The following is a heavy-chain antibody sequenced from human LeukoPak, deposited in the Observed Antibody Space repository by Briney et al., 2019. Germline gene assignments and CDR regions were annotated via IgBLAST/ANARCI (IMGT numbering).Heavy chain of an antibody. V-gene: IGHV4-31*03. CDR3: AREVRGYFQH. J-gene: IGHJ1*01. Sequence: PSETLSLTCTVSGGSISSSSYYWSWIRQHPGKGLEWIGYIYYSGSTYYNPSLKSRVTISVDTSKNQFSLKLSSVTAADTAVYYCAREVRGYFQHWGQGTLVTVSS. CDR1: GGSISSSSYY. CDR2: IYYSGST.